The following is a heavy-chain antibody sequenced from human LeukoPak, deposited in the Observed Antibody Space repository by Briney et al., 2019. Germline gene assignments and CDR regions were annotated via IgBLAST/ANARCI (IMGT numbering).Heavy chain of an antibody. CDR3: AKTYYYDSSGYYYDY. CDR2: ISYDGSNK. V-gene: IGHV3-30*18. CDR1: GFTFSSYG. J-gene: IGHJ4*02. Sequence: GGSLRLSCAASGFTFSSYGMHWVRQAPGKGLEWVAVISYDGSNKYYADSVKGRFTISRDNSKNTLYLQMNSLRAEDTAVYYCAKTYYYDSSGYYYDYWGQGTLVTVSS. D-gene: IGHD3-22*01.